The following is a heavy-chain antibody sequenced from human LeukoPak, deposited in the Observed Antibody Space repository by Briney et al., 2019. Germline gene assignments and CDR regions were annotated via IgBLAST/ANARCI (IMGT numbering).Heavy chain of an antibody. V-gene: IGHV3-30*02. CDR1: GFTFSSSG. CDR3: AKSESYSFDY. CDR2: IRFDGSTK. J-gene: IGHJ4*02. Sequence: GGSLRLSCAASGFTFSSSGMHWVRQAPGEGLEWVAFIRFDGSTKYYADSVKGRFTISRDNSKDTLYLQMNSLRAEDTAVYYCAKSESYSFDYWGQGTLVTVSS. D-gene: IGHD1-26*01.